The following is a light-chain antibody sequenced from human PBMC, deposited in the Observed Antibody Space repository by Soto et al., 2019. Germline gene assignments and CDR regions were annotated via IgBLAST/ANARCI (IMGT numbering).Light chain of an antibody. CDR2: GAS. CDR1: QSISTY. Sequence: EIVMTQSPASLSVSPGERATLSCRANQSISTYLAWYQQKPGQAPRLLIYGASTRATGIPVRFSGSGSGTEFTLTNSSLQSEDFAVYYCQQYNNWPPGTFGQGTKVEIK. V-gene: IGKV3-15*01. CDR3: QQYNNWPPGT. J-gene: IGKJ1*01.